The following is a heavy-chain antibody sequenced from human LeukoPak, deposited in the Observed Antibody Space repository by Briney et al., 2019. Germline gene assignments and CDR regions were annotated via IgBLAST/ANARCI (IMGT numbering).Heavy chain of an antibody. J-gene: IGHJ4*02. CDR1: GFTFSGFA. CDR2: ISGSGGST. Sequence: PGGSLRLSCAASGFTFSGFAMSWVRQAPGKGLEWGSSISGSGGSTYYADSVKGRFTICRDTSKNTLFPQMNSLRAEDTAVYYCARVGIGGAYYNDYWGQGTLVTVSS. CDR3: ARVGIGGAYYNDY. D-gene: IGHD3-22*01. V-gene: IGHV3-23*01.